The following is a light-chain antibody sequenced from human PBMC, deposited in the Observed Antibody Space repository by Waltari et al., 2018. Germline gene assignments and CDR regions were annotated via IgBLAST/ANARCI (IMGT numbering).Light chain of an antibody. Sequence: SYVLTQPPSVSVAPGQTASITCGGNNIGSKSVHWYQQKPGQAPVLVVYDDGGRPSGVPERYPGSKAGNTATLSISGVEAGDEADYFCQVWDSSSDHWVFGGGTKLTAL. CDR3: QVWDSSSDHWV. V-gene: IGLV3-21*02. CDR1: NIGSKS. CDR2: DDG. J-gene: IGLJ3*02.